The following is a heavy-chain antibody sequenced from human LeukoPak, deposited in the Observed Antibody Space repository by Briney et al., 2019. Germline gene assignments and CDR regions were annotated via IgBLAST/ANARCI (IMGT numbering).Heavy chain of an antibody. D-gene: IGHD2-21*02. J-gene: IGHJ4*02. CDR3: ARDLAGVTRDY. CDR2: INPSGGST. CDR1: GCTFTSYY. Sequence: ASVKVSCKASGCTFTSYYMHWVRQAPGQGLEWMGIINPSGGSTSYAQKFQGRVTTTRDTSTSTVYMELSSLRSEDTAVYYCARDLAGVTRDYWGQGTLVTVSS. V-gene: IGHV1-46*01.